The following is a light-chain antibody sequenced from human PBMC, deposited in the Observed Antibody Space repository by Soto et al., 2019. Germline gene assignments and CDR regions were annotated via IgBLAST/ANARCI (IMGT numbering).Light chain of an antibody. J-gene: IGKJ1*01. CDR2: DAS. CDR1: QSISTW. CDR3: QHYNKAPWT. Sequence: DIQMTQSPSTLSATVGDRVTITCRASQSISTWLAWYQQKPGKAPQLLISDASSLESGVPSRFSGDGFGTHFILTISSLQPEDVATYYCQHYNKAPWTFGQGTKVDIK. V-gene: IGKV1-5*01.